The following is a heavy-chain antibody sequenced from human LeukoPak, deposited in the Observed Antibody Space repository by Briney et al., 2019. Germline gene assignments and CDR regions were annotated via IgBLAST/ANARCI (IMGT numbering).Heavy chain of an antibody. CDR3: ARPLSRGYCSGGSCYGRGAWFDR. V-gene: IGHV4-4*02. J-gene: IGHJ5*02. Sequence: PSETLSLTCAVSGGSISSSNWWSWVRQPPGKGLEWIGQIYHSGSTNYNPSLKSRVTISVDKSKNQFSLKLRSVTAADTAVYYCARPLSRGYCSGGSCYGRGAWFDRWGQGTLVTVSS. CDR2: IYHSGST. CDR1: GGSISSSNW. D-gene: IGHD2-15*01.